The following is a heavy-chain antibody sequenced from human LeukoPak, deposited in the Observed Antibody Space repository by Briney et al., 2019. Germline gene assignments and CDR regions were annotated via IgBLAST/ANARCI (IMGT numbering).Heavy chain of an antibody. V-gene: IGHV4-59*01. J-gene: IGHJ4*02. D-gene: IGHD6-19*01. Sequence: SETLSLTCTVSGGSISSYYWSWLRQPPGKGLEWIGYIYYSGSTNYNPSLKSRVTISVDTSKNQFSLKLSSVTAADTAVYYCARTSIAVAGIFDYWGQGTLVTVSS. CDR1: GGSISSYY. CDR2: IYYSGST. CDR3: ARTSIAVAGIFDY.